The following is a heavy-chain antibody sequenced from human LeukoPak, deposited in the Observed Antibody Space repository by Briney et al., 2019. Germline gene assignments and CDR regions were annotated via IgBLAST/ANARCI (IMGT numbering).Heavy chain of an antibody. D-gene: IGHD5-18*01. V-gene: IGHV1-3*03. Sequence: ASVKVSCKASGYTFTSYAMHWVRQAPGQRLEWMGWINAGNGNTKYSQEFQGRVTITRDTSASTAYMELSSLRSEDTAVYYCARGLGRTLMVTRGGVHFDYWGQGTLVTVSS. J-gene: IGHJ4*02. CDR3: ARGLGRTLMVTRGGVHFDY. CDR1: GYTFTSYA. CDR2: INAGNGNT.